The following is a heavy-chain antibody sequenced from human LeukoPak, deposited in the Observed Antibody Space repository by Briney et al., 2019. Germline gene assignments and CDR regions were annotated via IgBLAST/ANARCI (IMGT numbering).Heavy chain of an antibody. V-gene: IGHV3-7*01. J-gene: IGHJ4*02. Sequence: GGSLRLSCAVSGLTFSSSWKDWVRQAPGKGLEWVASINPDGNKKYSADSVKGRFTISRDNAENSLYLQMNSLRVEDTAFYYCARDLAYSRLDYWGQGMLVTVSS. D-gene: IGHD5-18*01. CDR3: ARDLAYSRLDY. CDR2: INPDGNKK. CDR1: GLTFSSSW.